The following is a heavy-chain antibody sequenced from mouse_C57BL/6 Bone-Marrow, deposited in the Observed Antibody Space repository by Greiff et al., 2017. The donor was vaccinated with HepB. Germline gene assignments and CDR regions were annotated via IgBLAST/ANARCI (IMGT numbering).Heavy chain of an antibody. D-gene: IGHD2-1*01. CDR1: GYSITSGYY. V-gene: IGHV3-6*01. J-gene: IGHJ3*01. CDR3: ARDFGNYPAWFAY. Sequence: EVKLQESGPGLVKPSQSLSLTCSVTGYSITSGYYWNWIRQFPGNKLEWMGYISYDGSNNYNPSLKNRISITRDTSKNQFFLKLNSVTTEDTATYYCARDFGNYPAWFAYWGQGTLVTVSA. CDR2: ISYDGSN.